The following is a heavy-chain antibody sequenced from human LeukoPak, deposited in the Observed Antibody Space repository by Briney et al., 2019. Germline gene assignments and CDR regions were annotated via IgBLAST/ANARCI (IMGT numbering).Heavy chain of an antibody. V-gene: IGHV3-43*01. CDR3: AKGSEVSNPYGDSGYYYYYYMDV. J-gene: IGHJ6*03. CDR1: GFTFDDYT. CDR2: ISWDGGST. D-gene: IGHD4-17*01. Sequence: GGSLRLSCAASGFTFDDYTMHWVRKAPGKGLEWVSLISWDGGSTYYADSVKGRFTISRDNSKNPLYLQMNSLRTEDTALYYCAKGSEVSNPYGDSGYYYYYYMDVWGKGTTVTVSS.